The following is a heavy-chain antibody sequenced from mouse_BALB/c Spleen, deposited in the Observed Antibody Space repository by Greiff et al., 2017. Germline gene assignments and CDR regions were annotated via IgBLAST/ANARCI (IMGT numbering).Heavy chain of an antibody. CDR1: GFTFSDYY. V-gene: IGHV5-4*02. CDR2: ISDGGSYT. Sequence: EVHLVESGGGLVKPGGSLKLSCAASGFTFSDYYMYWVRQTPEKRLEWVATISDGGSYTYYPDSVKGRFTISRDNAKNNLYLQMSSLKSEDTAMYYCARARYDYDAMDYWGQGTSVTVSS. CDR3: ARARYDYDAMDY. J-gene: IGHJ4*01.